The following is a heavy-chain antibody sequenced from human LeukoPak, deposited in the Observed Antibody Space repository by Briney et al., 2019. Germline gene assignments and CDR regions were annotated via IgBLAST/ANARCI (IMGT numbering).Heavy chain of an antibody. CDR1: GGSISSSSYY. J-gene: IGHJ5*02. CDR2: IYYSGST. CDR3: ARWIQLWNNWFDP. Sequence: SETLSLTCTVSGGSISSSSYYWGWIRQPPGKGLEWIGSIYYSGSTYYNPSLKSRVPISVDTSKNQFSLKLSSVTAADTAVYYCARWIQLWNNWFDPWGQGTLVTVSS. D-gene: IGHD5-18*01. V-gene: IGHV4-39*01.